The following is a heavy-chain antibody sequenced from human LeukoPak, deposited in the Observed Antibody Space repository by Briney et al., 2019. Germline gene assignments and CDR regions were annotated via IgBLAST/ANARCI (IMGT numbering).Heavy chain of an antibody. Sequence: ASVKVSCKASGYTFTSYGISWVRQAPGQGLEWMGGFDPEDGETIYAQKFQGRVTMTEDTSTDTAYMELSSLRSEDTAVYYCATERVVRGVLDYWGQGTLVTVSS. CDR2: FDPEDGET. CDR1: GYTFTSYG. CDR3: ATERVVRGVLDY. D-gene: IGHD3-10*01. V-gene: IGHV1-24*01. J-gene: IGHJ4*02.